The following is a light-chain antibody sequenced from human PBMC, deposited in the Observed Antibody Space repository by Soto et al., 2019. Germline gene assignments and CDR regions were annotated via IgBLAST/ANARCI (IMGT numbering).Light chain of an antibody. CDR3: QQYNNWPSLT. J-gene: IGKJ4*01. CDR1: QSVSSN. CDR2: SAS. Sequence: EIVMTQSPATLSVSPGERATLSCRASQSVSSNLAWYQQKPGQAPRLLIYSASTRGTGIPARFSGSGSGTEFTLTISSLQSEDFAVYYCQQYNNWPSLTFGGGTKVEIK. V-gene: IGKV3-15*01.